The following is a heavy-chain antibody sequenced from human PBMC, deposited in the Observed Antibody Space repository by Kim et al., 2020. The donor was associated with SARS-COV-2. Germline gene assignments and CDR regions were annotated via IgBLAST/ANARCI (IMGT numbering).Heavy chain of an antibody. D-gene: IGHD6-13*01. J-gene: IGHJ5*02. CDR1: GGSISSSSYY. CDR3: ASQYLLDSSWYYPAWFDP. Sequence: SETLSLTCTVSGGSISSSSYYWGWIRQPPGKGLEWIGSIYYSGSTYYNPSLKSRVTISVDTSKNQFSLKLSSVTAADTAVYYCASQYLLDSSWYYPAWFDPWGQGTLVTVSS. CDR2: IYYSGST. V-gene: IGHV4-39*01.